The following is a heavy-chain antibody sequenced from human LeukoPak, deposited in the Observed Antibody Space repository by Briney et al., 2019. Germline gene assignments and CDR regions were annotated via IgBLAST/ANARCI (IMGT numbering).Heavy chain of an antibody. CDR3: ARDGGGSSGYYYDYFDY. CDR1: GGSISSSNW. CDR2: IYHSGST. D-gene: IGHD3-22*01. J-gene: IGHJ4*02. V-gene: IGHV4-4*02. Sequence: SSETLSLTCAVSGGSISSSNWWRWVRQPPGKGLEWIGEIYHSGSTNYNPSLKSRVTISVDKSKNQFSLKLSSVTAADTAVYYCARDGGGSSGYYYDYFDYWGQGTLVTVSS.